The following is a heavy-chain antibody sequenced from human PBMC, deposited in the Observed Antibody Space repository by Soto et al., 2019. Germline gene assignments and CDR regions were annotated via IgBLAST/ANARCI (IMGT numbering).Heavy chain of an antibody. V-gene: IGHV5-51*01. CDR2: VFPGDSDT. D-gene: IGHD2-21*01. Sequence: GESLKLSCKVTGYNFTNYWVAWVRQVPGKGLEWMGIVFPGDSDTRYNPSFQGQVTFSADQSTGTAFLHWTSLKAPDTATYYCERSNLYFRRDCWEGTNDLHFCGQATKVT. J-gene: IGHJ4*02. CDR3: ERSNLYFRRDCWEGTNDLHF. CDR1: GYNFTNYW.